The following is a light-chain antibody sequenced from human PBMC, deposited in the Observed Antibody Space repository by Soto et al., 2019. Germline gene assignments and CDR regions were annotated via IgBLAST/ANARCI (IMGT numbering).Light chain of an antibody. Sequence: EIVMTQSPATLSVSPGERATLSCRASQSVSSDLAWYQHKPGQRPRLLIYGASTRVTGIPARFSGSVSGTAFTLTINSLQSEDFAVYYCQQYNGGWTFGQGTRVEIK. CDR3: QQYNGGWT. CDR2: GAS. CDR1: QSVSSD. V-gene: IGKV3-15*01. J-gene: IGKJ1*01.